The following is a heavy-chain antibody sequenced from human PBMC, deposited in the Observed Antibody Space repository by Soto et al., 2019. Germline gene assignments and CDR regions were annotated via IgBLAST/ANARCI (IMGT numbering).Heavy chain of an antibody. CDR2: IIPVFQTA. CDR1: GGLFSSYP. J-gene: IGHJ4*02. CDR3: ARGGSGYTWFNEF. Sequence: QEQLVQSGAEVKKPGSSVKVSCKASGGLFSSYPISWVRQVPGQGLEWMGGIIPVFQTAYYTQRFQGRVTITADESTNTAYVELRSLRPEDTAIYYCARGGSGYTWFNEFWGQGTLVTVSS. D-gene: IGHD3-22*01. V-gene: IGHV1-69*01.